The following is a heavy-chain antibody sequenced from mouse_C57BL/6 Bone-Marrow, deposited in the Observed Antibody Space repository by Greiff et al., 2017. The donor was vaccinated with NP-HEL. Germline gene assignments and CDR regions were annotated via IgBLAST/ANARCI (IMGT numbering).Heavy chain of an antibody. Sequence: VQLQQSGAELARPGASVKLSCKASGYTFTSYGISWVKQRTGQGLEWIGEIYPRSGNTYYNEKFNGKATLTADKSASTAYMELRSLTSEDSAVYFCARGAWAWFAYWGQGTLVTVSA. CDR1: GYTFTSYG. J-gene: IGHJ3*01. CDR3: ARGAWAWFAY. CDR2: IYPRSGNT. D-gene: IGHD4-1*01. V-gene: IGHV1-81*01.